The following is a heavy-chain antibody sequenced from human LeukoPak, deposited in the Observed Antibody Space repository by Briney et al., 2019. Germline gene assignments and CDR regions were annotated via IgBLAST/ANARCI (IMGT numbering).Heavy chain of an antibody. J-gene: IGHJ3*02. CDR3: ARAGIVATIEAFDI. CDR1: GSSMNTNF. CDR2: IYYSGST. Sequence: SETLSLTCSVSGSSMNTNFWSWIRQPPGKRLEWIGYIYYSGSTNYNPSLKSRVTISVDTSKNQFSLKLSSVTAADTAVYYCARAGIVATIEAFDIWGQGTMVTVSS. D-gene: IGHD5-12*01. V-gene: IGHV4-59*01.